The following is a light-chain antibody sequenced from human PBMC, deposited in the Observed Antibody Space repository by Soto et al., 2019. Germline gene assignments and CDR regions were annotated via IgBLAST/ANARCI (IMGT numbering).Light chain of an antibody. CDR2: KAS. CDR1: QSIGSW. CDR3: KQYYSYPLS. J-gene: IGKJ4*01. V-gene: IGKV1-5*03. Sequence: DIQMTQSPSTLSASLGDRVTITCRASQSIGSWLSWYQQKPGKAPKVLIYKASTLESGVPSRFSGSGSGTEFTLTISSLQPDDFATYHCKQYYSYPLSFGGGTTVEIK.